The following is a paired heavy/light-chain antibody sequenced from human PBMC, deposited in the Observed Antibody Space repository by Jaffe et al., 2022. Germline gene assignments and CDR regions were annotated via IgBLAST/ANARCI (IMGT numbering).Heavy chain of an antibody. CDR2: IYWNDDY. D-gene: IGHD3-10*01. V-gene: IGHV2-5*01. CDR3: AYRNKTLLQSFQGPVKRGFGWFDP. Sequence: QITLKESGPTLVKPTQTLTLTCTFSGFSLSTAEVGVGWIRQPPGKALEWLAVIYWNDDYYYRPSLATRLTVTKDTSKNQVVLKMTNMEPVDTGTYYCAYRNKTLLQSFQGPVKRGFGWFDPWGQGALVTVSS. CDR1: GFSLSTAEVG. J-gene: IGHJ5*02.
Light chain of an antibody. CDR3: QAWDATTVV. CDR1: SLNDNF. J-gene: IGLJ2*01. Sequence: SYELTQPPSVSVSPGQPASITCSGESLNDNFVYWYQQKPGQSPMLVVYDDKKRPSGIPERFSASKSGNTAILTIIGTQALDEADYYCQAWDATTVVFGGGTKLLVL. CDR2: DDK. V-gene: IGLV3-1*01.